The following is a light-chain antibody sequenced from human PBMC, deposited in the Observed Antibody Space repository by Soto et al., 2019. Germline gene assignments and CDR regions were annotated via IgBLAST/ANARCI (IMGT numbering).Light chain of an antibody. J-gene: IGLJ2*01. CDR3: SSYTSSSTLVV. CDR2: EVT. CDR1: SSNIGGYEY. V-gene: IGLV2-8*01. Sequence: QSALTQPPSASGSPGQSVTISCTGSSSNIGGYEYVSWYQQHPGKAPKLVIYEVTKRPSGVPDRFSGSKSANTASLTVSGLQAEDEAEYYCSSYTSSSTLVVFGGGTKVTVL.